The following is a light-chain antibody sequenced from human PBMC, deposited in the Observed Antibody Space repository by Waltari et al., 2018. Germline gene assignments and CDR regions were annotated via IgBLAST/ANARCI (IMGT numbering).Light chain of an antibody. V-gene: IGKV3-20*01. CDR3: QHYVRLPAT. J-gene: IGKJ1*01. CDR2: GAS. CDR1: QSGRGC. Sequence: WRARQSGRGCLAGYQQKAGQAPRRLIYGASSRATGIPDRFSGSGSGTDFSLTISRLEPEDFAVYYCQHYVRLPATFGQGTKVEIK.